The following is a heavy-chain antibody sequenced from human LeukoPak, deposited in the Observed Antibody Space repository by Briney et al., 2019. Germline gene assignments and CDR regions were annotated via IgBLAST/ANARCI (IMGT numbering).Heavy chain of an antibody. CDR2: IYSGGST. CDR3: ARADGGHSMDYFDY. D-gene: IGHD4-23*01. CDR1: GFTVSSNY. Sequence: GGSLRLSCAASGFTVSSNYMNWVRQAPGKGLEWVSVIYSGGSTYHADSVKDRFTISRDKSQNTLYLQMNSLRAEDTAVYYCARADGGHSMDYFDYWGQGTLVTVSS. V-gene: IGHV3-66*01. J-gene: IGHJ4*02.